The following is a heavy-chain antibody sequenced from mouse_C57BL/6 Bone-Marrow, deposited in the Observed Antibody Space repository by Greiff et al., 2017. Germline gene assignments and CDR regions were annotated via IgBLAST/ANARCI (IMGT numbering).Heavy chain of an antibody. V-gene: IGHV7-4*01. J-gene: IGHJ4*01. CDR1: GFTFTDYY. Sequence: EVQRVESGGGLVQPGASLRLSCAASGFTFTDYYMSWVRQPPGKAPEWLALIRNKANGYTTESTAPVKGRFTISRDNSQNILYLQMNSLRAEDSATYYCVKAARYDYDVGYAMDYWGQGTSVTVSS. CDR3: VKAARYDYDVGYAMDY. D-gene: IGHD2-4*01. CDR2: IRNKANGYTT.